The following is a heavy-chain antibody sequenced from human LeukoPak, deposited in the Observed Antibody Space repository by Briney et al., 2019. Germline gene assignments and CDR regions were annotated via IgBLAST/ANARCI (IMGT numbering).Heavy chain of an antibody. V-gene: IGHV3-11*04. D-gene: IGHD6-6*01. Sequence: GGPLRLSCAASGFTFSDYYMTWVRQAPGKGLEWVSYISSTSSTVYYADSVKGRFTISRDNVKNSLYLQMNSLRAEDTAVYYCARGRDSSSSYPGYWGQGTLVTVSS. J-gene: IGHJ4*02. CDR2: ISSTSSTV. CDR3: ARGRDSSSSYPGY. CDR1: GFTFSDYY.